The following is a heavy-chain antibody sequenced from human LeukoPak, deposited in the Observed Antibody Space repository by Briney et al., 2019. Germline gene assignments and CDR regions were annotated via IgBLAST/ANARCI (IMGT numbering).Heavy chain of an antibody. CDR3: ARCSSSEDWFDP. Sequence: SVKVSCKASGGTFSSYAISWVRQAPGQGLEWMGRIIPILGIANYAQKFQGRVTITADKSTSTAYMELSSLRSEDAAVYYCARCSSSEDWFDPWGQGTLVTVSS. V-gene: IGHV1-69*04. J-gene: IGHJ5*02. D-gene: IGHD6-6*01. CDR2: IIPILGIA. CDR1: GGTFSSYA.